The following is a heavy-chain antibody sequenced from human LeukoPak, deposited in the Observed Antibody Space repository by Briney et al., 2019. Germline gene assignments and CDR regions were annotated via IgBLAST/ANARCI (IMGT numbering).Heavy chain of an antibody. CDR3: ARGRATYCFDY. V-gene: IGHV3-23*01. Sequence: PGGSLRLYCAASGFTFSSYAMSWVRQVPGKGLEWVSSISASGGVTRYADSVKGRFTISRDNSKNTLYLQRSSLRAEDTAVYYCARGRATYCFDYWGQGTLVTVSS. J-gene: IGHJ4*02. CDR1: GFTFSSYA. CDR2: ISASGGVT. D-gene: IGHD2-21*01.